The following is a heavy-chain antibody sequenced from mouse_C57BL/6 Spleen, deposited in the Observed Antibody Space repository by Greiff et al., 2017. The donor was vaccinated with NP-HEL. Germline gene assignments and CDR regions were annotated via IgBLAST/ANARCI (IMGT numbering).Heavy chain of an antibody. D-gene: IGHD1-1*01. V-gene: IGHV1-55*01. CDR3: ARGVTVVEHYYAMDY. J-gene: IGHJ4*01. Sequence: QVQLQQPGAELVKPGASVKMSCKASGYTFTSYWITWVKQRPGQGLEWIGDIYPGSGSTNYNEKFKSKATLTVDTSSSTAYMQLSSLTSEDSAVYYCARGVTVVEHYYAMDYWGQGTSVTVSS. CDR1: GYTFTSYW. CDR2: IYPGSGST.